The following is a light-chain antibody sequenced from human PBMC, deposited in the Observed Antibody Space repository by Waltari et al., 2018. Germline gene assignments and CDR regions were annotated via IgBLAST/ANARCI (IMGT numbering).Light chain of an antibody. CDR2: RVS. V-gene: IGLV1-47*01. J-gene: IGLJ2*01. CDR1: NSNIGFNS. CDR3: ASWDQSLRGVV. Sequence: QSVLSQPPSASASPGQGVTISCSGSNSNIGFNSVFWYQPVTGTAPNLVIFRVSRRPSGVPGRFSGSKSGTSASLAVSGLRSEDEADYYCASWDQSLRGVVFGGGTKLTVL.